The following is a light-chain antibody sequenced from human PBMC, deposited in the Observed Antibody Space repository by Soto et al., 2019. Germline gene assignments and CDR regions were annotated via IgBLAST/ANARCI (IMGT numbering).Light chain of an antibody. CDR2: GAS. J-gene: IGKJ1*01. CDR3: QHFNSWPLL. V-gene: IGKV3-15*01. Sequence: EIVMTQSPALLSVSPGGKAPPSCRARQNVKNRFAWYQQKAGPPPRLLIYGASPPATGVPARVSGSGAGTNFTLTISSLQSKDFAFYYCQHFNSWPLLFGQGTKVDIK. CDR1: QNVKNR.